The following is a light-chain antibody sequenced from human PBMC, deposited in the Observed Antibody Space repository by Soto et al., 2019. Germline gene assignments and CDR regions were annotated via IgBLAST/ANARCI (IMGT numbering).Light chain of an antibody. Sequence: QSVLTQPPSASGTSGQRVTVSCSGSSSNIGSNSVNWYQQFPGTAPKLVIYSSNQRPSGVPDRFSGSRSGTSASLAISGLQSADEADYYCAAWDDSLKAWLFGGGTKLTVL. J-gene: IGLJ3*02. V-gene: IGLV1-44*01. CDR1: SSNIGSNS. CDR3: AAWDDSLKAWL. CDR2: SSN.